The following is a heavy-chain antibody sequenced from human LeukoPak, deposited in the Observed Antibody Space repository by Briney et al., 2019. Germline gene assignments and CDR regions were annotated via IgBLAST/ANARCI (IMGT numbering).Heavy chain of an antibody. CDR2: ISWISGSI. Sequence: PGRSLRLSCAASGFTFDDYAMHWVRQAPGKGLEGVSGISWISGSIGYADSVKGRFTISRDNAKNSLYLQMNSLRAEDTALYYCAKDIGMRGSGSYLRAFDIWGQGTMVTVSS. D-gene: IGHD1-26*01. CDR3: AKDIGMRGSGSYLRAFDI. V-gene: IGHV3-9*01. CDR1: GFTFDDYA. J-gene: IGHJ3*02.